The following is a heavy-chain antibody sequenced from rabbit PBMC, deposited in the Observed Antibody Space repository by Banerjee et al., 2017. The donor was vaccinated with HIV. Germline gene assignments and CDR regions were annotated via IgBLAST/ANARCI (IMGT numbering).Heavy chain of an antibody. V-gene: IGHV1S40*01. D-gene: IGHD1-1*01. J-gene: IGHJ6*01. CDR3: ARDTSSSFSSYGMDL. CDR1: GVSFSSSSS. Sequence: QSLEESGGDLVKPGASLTLTCTASGVSFSSSSSLCWVRQAPGKGLEWIACIDTGSSGFTYFATWAKGRFTCSKTSSTTVILQMTRLTAADTATYFCARDTSSSFSSYGMDLWGPGTLVTVS. CDR2: IDTGSSGFT.